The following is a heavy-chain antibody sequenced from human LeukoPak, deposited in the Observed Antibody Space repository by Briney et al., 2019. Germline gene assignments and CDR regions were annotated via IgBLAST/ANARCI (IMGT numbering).Heavy chain of an antibody. Sequence: PGGSLRLSCVASGFTFSNAWMSWVRQAPGEGLEWVGRIKSKTDGGTTDYAAPVKGRFTISRDDSKNTLYLQMNSLKTEDTAVYYCASLRMYPDYYMDVWGKGTTVTVSS. D-gene: IGHD2-2*01. J-gene: IGHJ6*03. V-gene: IGHV3-15*01. CDR1: GFTFSNAW. CDR3: ASLRMYPDYYMDV. CDR2: IKSKTDGGTT.